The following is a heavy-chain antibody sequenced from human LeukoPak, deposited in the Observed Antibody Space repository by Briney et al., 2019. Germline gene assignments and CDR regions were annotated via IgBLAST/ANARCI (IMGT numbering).Heavy chain of an antibody. J-gene: IGHJ6*03. D-gene: IGHD3-9*01. CDR1: GGSISSYY. V-gene: IGHV4-4*07. Sequence: PSETLSLTCTVSGGSISSYYWSWIRQPAGKGLEWIGRIYTSGSTNYNPSLKSRVTMSVDTSKNQFSLKLSSVTAADTAVYYCARERHVYDILTGYYHYYYYYYMDVWGKGTTVTISS. CDR3: ARERHVYDILTGYYHYYYYYYMDV. CDR2: IYTSGST.